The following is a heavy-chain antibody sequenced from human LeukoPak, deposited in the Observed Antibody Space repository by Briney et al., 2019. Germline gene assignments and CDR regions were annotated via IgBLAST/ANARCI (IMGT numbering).Heavy chain of an antibody. CDR1: GFTFSSYG. D-gene: IGHD5-24*01. Sequence: GGSLRLSCAASGFTFSSYGMHWVRQAPGKGLEWVAVISYDGSNKYYADSVKGRFTISRDNSKNTLYLQMNSLRAEDTAVYYCARGRDGYNNFDYWGQGTLVTVSS. CDR3: ARGRDGYNNFDY. J-gene: IGHJ4*02. CDR2: ISYDGSNK. V-gene: IGHV3-30*03.